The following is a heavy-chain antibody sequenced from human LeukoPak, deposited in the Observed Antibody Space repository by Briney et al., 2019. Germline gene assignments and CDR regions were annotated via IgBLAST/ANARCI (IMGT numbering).Heavy chain of an antibody. J-gene: IGHJ4*02. Sequence: GGSLRLAWAAVGFTVSSYGMDWVSQAGGRGRGWVEVILVEGSNKSYATSLKGRFTISIDNSKNTLYLQINSLRAEDTAVYYCAKDKYSRFLLIYYFDYWGQGTLVTVSS. V-gene: IGHV3-30*18. CDR2: ILVEGSNK. CDR3: AKDKYSRFLLIYYFDY. D-gene: IGHD6-6*01. CDR1: GFTVSSYG.